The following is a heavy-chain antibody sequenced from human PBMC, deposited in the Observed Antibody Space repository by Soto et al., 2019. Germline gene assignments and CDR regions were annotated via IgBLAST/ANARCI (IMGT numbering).Heavy chain of an antibody. CDR3: AKDIRGRTAAAVYNWFDP. V-gene: IGHV4-59*01. D-gene: IGHD6-13*01. Sequence: SETLSLTCTVSGGSINSDYWSWIRQPPGKALEWIGYIYNSGSTNYSPSLNSRVTISVDASKNQFSLKLNSVTAADTAVYYCAKDIRGRTAAAVYNWFDPWGQGILVTSPQ. J-gene: IGHJ5*02. CDR2: IYNSGST. CDR1: GGSINSDY.